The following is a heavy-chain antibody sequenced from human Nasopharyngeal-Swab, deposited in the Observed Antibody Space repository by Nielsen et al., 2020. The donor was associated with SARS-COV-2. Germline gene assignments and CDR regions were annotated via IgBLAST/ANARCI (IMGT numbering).Heavy chain of an antibody. Sequence: GGSLRLSCTASGFTFGDYAVSWFRQPTGKGLEWVGVIRGSSYGGTSEYATSVKGRFSMSRDDSAGIVYLQMNSLKTEDTAKYYCTREGYGDFGFMDVWGQGTTVTVSS. D-gene: IGHD4-17*01. CDR2: IRGSSYGGTS. V-gene: IGHV3-49*03. J-gene: IGHJ6*02. CDR1: GFTFGDYA. CDR3: TREGYGDFGFMDV.